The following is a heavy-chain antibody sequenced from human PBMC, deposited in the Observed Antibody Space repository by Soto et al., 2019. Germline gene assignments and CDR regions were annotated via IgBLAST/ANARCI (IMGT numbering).Heavy chain of an antibody. J-gene: IGHJ3*01. CDR3: SSIYHDSSPF. V-gene: IGHV6-1*01. Sequence: SQTLSLTCAISGDSVSSNTEAWNWFRQSPSRGLEWLGRTYYRAKWYNDFAVSVKSRITINPDTSKNQFSLHLNSVTPEDTAVYYCSSIYHDSSPFWGQGTMVIVSS. D-gene: IGHD3-22*01. CDR1: GDSVSSNTEA. CDR2: TYYRAKWYN.